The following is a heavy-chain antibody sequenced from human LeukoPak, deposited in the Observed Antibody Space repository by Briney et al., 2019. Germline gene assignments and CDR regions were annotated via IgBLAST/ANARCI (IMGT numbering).Heavy chain of an antibody. Sequence: PGGSLRLSCAASGFTFSSYGMHWVRQAPGKGLEWVAFMRYDGSNRNYADSVKGRFTISRDNSKNTLYLQMHSLRAEDTAMYYCATSGTYNVAPRDKFLDYWGQGILVTVSS. J-gene: IGHJ4*02. V-gene: IGHV3-30*02. CDR2: MRYDGSNR. D-gene: IGHD1-26*01. CDR1: GFTFSSYG. CDR3: ATSGTYNVAPRDKFLDY.